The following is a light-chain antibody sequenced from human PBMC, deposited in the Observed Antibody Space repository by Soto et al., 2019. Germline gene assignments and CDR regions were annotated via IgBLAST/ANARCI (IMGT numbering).Light chain of an antibody. CDR1: QSGSSSY. Sequence: EIVLTQSPDTLSLSPLERATLSSRSSQSGSSSYLALYQQKPHQAPRLIIYGTSTRATGFPDRFSGSGCGTDFTITISRLEPEDFAVYHCQQSGGSFTFGGGTKVDIK. CDR2: GTS. V-gene: IGKV3-20*01. CDR3: QQSGGSFT. J-gene: IGKJ4*01.